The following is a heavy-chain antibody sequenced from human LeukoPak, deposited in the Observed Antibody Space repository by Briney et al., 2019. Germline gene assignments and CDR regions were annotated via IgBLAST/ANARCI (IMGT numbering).Heavy chain of an antibody. Sequence: SETLSLTCTVSGGSISNYYWSWIRQPPGKGLEWVGYIYYSGSTYYNPSLKSRVTISVDTSKNQFSLKLSSVTAADTAVYYCARDFPGIAAAGNAFDIWGQGTMVTVSS. CDR2: IYYSGST. D-gene: IGHD6-13*01. CDR3: ARDFPGIAAAGNAFDI. V-gene: IGHV4-59*01. CDR1: GGSISNYY. J-gene: IGHJ3*02.